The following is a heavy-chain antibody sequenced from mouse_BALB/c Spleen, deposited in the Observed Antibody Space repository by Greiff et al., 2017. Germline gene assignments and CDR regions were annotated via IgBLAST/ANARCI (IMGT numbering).Heavy chain of an antibody. CDR2: ISSGSSTI. Sequence: EVHLVESGGGLVQPGGSRKLSCAASGFTFSSFGMHWVRQAPEKGLEWVAYISSGSSTIYYADTVKGRFTISRDNPKNTLFLQMTSLRSEDTAMYYCARWNYRYDYFDYWGQGTTLTVSS. J-gene: IGHJ2*01. CDR1: GFTFSSFG. CDR3: ARWNYRYDYFDY. D-gene: IGHD2-14*01. V-gene: IGHV5-17*02.